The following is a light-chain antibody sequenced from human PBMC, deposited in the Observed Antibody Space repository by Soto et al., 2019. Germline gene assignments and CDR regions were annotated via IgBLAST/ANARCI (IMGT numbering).Light chain of an antibody. CDR2: DAS. Sequence: DIQMTQSPSSLSASVGDRVTITCQASQDISNYLNWYQQKPGKAPKLLIYDASNLETGVPSRFSGSGSGTDFTFTISSLQPEDIATYYCQQYYSYPLTFGQGTKLEIK. V-gene: IGKV1-33*01. CDR3: QQYYSYPLT. J-gene: IGKJ2*01. CDR1: QDISNY.